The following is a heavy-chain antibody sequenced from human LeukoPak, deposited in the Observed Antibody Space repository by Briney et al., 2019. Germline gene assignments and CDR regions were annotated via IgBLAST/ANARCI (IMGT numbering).Heavy chain of an antibody. CDR3: ARVLVSMVRGAFDY. D-gene: IGHD3-10*01. CDR2: IYYSGGT. V-gene: IGHV4-31*03. Sequence: TLSLTCTVSGGSISSGGYYWSWIRQHPGKGLEWIGYIYYSGGTYYNPSLKSRVTISVDTSKNQFSLKLSSVTAADTAVYYCARVLVSMVRGAFDYWGQGTLVTVSS. CDR1: GGSISSGGYY. J-gene: IGHJ4*02.